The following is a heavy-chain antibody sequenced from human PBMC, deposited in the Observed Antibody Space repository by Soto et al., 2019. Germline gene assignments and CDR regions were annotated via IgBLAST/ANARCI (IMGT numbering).Heavy chain of an antibody. CDR3: ATQTGLYYYGMDV. Sequence: QVQLQESGPGLVQPSETLSLTCTVSGGSINAFFWSWVRQPPRKGLESIGYIFYSGSTNYNPSLKSRVTISLDTSKTHFSLNLTSVTAADTAVYYCATQTGLYYYGMDVWGQGTTVAVSS. V-gene: IGHV4-59*01. CDR1: GGSINAFF. J-gene: IGHJ6*02. CDR2: IFYSGST.